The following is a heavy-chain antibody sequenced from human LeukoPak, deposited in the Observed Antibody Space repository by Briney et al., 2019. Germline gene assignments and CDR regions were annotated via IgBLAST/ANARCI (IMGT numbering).Heavy chain of an antibody. CDR1: GFTFSNYA. CDR2: ISSSSSYI. D-gene: IGHD3-16*01. V-gene: IGHV3-21*01. CDR3: ARDGAYDYALAVDY. Sequence: GGSLRLYCEASGFTFSNYAMSWVRQAPGKGLEWVSSISSSSSYIYYADSVKGRFTISRDNAKNSLYLQMNSLRAEDTAVYYCARDGAYDYALAVDYWGQGTLVTVSS. J-gene: IGHJ4*02.